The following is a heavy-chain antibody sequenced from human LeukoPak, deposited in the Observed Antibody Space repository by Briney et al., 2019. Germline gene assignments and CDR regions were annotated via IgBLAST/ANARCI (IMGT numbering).Heavy chain of an antibody. CDR2: IGTAGDT. CDR3: ARGGGYCSSTSCYKGSYYYYGMDV. Sequence: GGSLRLSCAASGFTFSSHDMHWVRQATGKGLEWVSAIGTAGDTYYPGSVKGRFTISRENAKNSLYLQMNSLRAGDTAVYYCARGGGYCSSTSCYKGSYYYYGMDVWGQGTTVTVSS. D-gene: IGHD2-2*02. CDR1: GFTFSSHD. J-gene: IGHJ6*02. V-gene: IGHV3-13*01.